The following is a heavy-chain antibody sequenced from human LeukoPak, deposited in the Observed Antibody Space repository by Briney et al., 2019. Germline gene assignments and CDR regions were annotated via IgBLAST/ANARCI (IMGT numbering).Heavy chain of an antibody. Sequence: GGSLRLSCAASGFTFSGYGMHWVRQAPGKGLEYVSGIRSNGGSTYYANSVKGRFTISRDNSKNTLYLQMASLRIDDMAVYYCTRGGEAAGDYWGQGTLVTVSS. V-gene: IGHV3-64*01. CDR3: TRGGEAAGDY. CDR1: GFTFSGYG. J-gene: IGHJ4*02. CDR2: IRSNGGST. D-gene: IGHD6-13*01.